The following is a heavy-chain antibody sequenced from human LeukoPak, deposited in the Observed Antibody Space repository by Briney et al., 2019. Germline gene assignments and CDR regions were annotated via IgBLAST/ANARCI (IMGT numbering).Heavy chain of an antibody. J-gene: IGHJ3*02. CDR3: ARCIAVAGPEIVDAFDI. CDR1: GYSFTSYW. CDR2: IYPGDSDT. Sequence: GESLKISCKGSGYSFTSYWIGWVRQMPGKGPEWMGIIYPGDSDTRYSPSFQGQVTISADKSISTAYLQWSSLKASDTAMYYCARCIAVAGPEIVDAFDIWGQGTMVTVSS. D-gene: IGHD6-13*01. V-gene: IGHV5-51*01.